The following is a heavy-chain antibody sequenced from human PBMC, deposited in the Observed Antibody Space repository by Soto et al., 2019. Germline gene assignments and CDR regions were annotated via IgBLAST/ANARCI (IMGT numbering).Heavy chain of an antibody. V-gene: IGHV4-34*01. D-gene: IGHD4-17*01. J-gene: IGHJ6*03. CDR1: DCAFSGYY. Sequence: PSETVCQTCAVYDCAFSGYYWIWIRQPPGKGLEWIGEINHSGSTNYNPSLKSRVTISVDTSKNQFSLKLSSVTAADTAVYYCARGTDYGDYENYYYYYYMDVWGKGTTVTVSS. CDR3: ARGTDYGDYENYYYYYYMDV. CDR2: INHSGST.